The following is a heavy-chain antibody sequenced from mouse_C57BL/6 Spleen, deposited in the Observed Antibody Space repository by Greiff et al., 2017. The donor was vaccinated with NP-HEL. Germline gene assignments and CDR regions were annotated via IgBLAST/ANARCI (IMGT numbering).Heavy chain of an antibody. J-gene: IGHJ4*01. CDR1: GYTFTDYY. V-gene: IGHV1-76*01. Sequence: QVQLQQSGAELVRPGASVKLSCKASGYTFTDYYINWVKQRPGQGLEWIARIYPGSGNTYYNEKFKGKATLTAEKSSSTAYMQLSSLTSEDSAVYFCASPNYYGSSPPYAMDYWGQGTSVTVSS. CDR2: IYPGSGNT. CDR3: ASPNYYGSSPPYAMDY. D-gene: IGHD1-1*01.